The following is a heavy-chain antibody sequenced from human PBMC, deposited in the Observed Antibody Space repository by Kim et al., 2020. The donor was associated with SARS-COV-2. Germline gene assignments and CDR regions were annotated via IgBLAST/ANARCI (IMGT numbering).Heavy chain of an antibody. J-gene: IGHJ4*02. CDR1: GFIFSSYA. V-gene: IGHV3-23*03. D-gene: IGHD1-26*01. Sequence: GGSLRLSCAASGFIFSSYAMSWVRQAPGKGLEWVSGIYSGAGSTYYADSVKGRFTISRDNSRNTLYLQVNSLRAEDTAVYYCAKDRGGGGAPTFDYWGQGTLVTVSS. CDR3: AKDRGGGGAPTFDY. CDR2: IYSGAGST.